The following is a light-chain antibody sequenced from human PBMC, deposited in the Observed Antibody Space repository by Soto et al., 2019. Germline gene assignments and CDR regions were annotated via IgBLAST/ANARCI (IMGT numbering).Light chain of an antibody. J-gene: IGLJ2*01. CDR2: IDN. CDR1: SSKIGSNT. CDR3: AAWDDSLNGPV. Sequence: QSVLTQPPSASGTPGQRVTISCSGGSSKIGSNTVNWYQQLPGTAPKLFSYIDNQRPSGVPDRFTGSKSGTSASLAIDGLQSDDEADYYCAAWDDSLNGPVFGGGTKLTVL. V-gene: IGLV1-44*01.